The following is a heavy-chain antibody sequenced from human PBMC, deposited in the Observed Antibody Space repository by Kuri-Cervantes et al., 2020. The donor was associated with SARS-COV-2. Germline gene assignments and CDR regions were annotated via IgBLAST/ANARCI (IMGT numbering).Heavy chain of an antibody. CDR2: ISYDGSNK. D-gene: IGHD3-10*01. Sequence: GGSLRLSCAASGFTFSSYAMHWVRQAPGKGLEWVAVISYDGSNKYYADSVKGRFTISRDNSKNTLYLQMNSLRAEDTAVYYCARDSYYYGSGSYWYYYYGMDVWGQGTTVTVSS. CDR3: ARDSYYYGSGSYWYYYYGMDV. CDR1: GFTFSSYA. V-gene: IGHV3-30*04. J-gene: IGHJ6*02.